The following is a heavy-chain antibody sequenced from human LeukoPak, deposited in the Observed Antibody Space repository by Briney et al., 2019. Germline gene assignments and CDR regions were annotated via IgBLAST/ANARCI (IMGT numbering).Heavy chain of an antibody. Sequence: GASVKVSCQASGYTFTSEYMHWVRQAPGQGLEWMGIINPSGGSTSYAQKFQGRVTMTRDTSTSTVYMELSSLRSEDTAVYYCARGHVYCSSTSCILSWFDPWGQGTLVTVSS. D-gene: IGHD2-2*01. V-gene: IGHV1-46*01. CDR2: INPSGGST. CDR3: ARGHVYCSSTSCILSWFDP. CDR1: GYTFTSEY. J-gene: IGHJ5*02.